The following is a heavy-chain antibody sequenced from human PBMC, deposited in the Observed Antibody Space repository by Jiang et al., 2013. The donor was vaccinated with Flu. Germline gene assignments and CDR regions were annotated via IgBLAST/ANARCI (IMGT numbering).Heavy chain of an antibody. CDR3: ARVGRELPYYYYDY. J-gene: IGHJ4*02. CDR2: IYASGST. V-gene: IGHV4-4*07. CDR1: GGSISSYY. Sequence: SGGSISSYYWSWIRQPAGKGLEWIGRIYASGSTNYNPSLKSRVTMSVDTSKSQFSLKLSSVTAADTAVYYCARVGRELPYYYYDYWGQGTLVTVSS. D-gene: IGHD1-26*01.